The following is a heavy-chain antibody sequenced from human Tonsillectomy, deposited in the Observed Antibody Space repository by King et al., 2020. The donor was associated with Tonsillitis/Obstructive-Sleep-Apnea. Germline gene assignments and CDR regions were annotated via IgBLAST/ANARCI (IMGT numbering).Heavy chain of an antibody. J-gene: IGHJ3*02. CDR1: GDSISTYY. D-gene: IGHD2-8*01. Sequence: VQLQESGPGLVKPSETLSLTCTVSGDSISTYYWSWLRQPPGKGLEWIGYIHYSGSTNYNPSLKSRVTILVDTSKNQFSLKLSSVTAADTAVYYCARDMVLEAGGDAFDIWGQGTMVTVSS. CDR3: ARDMVLEAGGDAFDI. V-gene: IGHV4-59*01. CDR2: IHYSGST.